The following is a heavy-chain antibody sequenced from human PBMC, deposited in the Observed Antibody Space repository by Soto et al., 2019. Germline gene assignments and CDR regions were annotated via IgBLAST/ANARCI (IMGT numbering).Heavy chain of an antibody. J-gene: IGHJ6*03. CDR3: ARSKNPPYADYYYYYYMDV. V-gene: IGHV1-69*02. Sequence: QVQLVQSGAEVKKPGSSVKVSCKASGGTFSSYTISWVRQAPGQGLEWMGRIIPILGIANYAQKFQGRVTITADKSTSTAYMELSSLRSEDTAVYYCARSKNPPYADYYYYYYMDVWGKGTTVTVSS. CDR2: IIPILGIA. CDR1: GGTFSSYT.